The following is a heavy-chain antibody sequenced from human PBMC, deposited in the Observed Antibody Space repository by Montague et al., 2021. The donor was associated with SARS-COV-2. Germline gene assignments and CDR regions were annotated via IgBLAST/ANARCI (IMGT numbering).Heavy chain of an antibody. CDR1: GDSVSSNSAT. CDR2: TYYRSKWST. D-gene: IGHD3-10*01. Sequence: CAISGDSVSSNSATWNWIRQSPSRGLEWLGRTYYRSKWSTNYAVSVQSRITVNPDTSKNHFSLQLNSVTAADTAIYYCARGLIRGDHGLDVWGQGTTVSVSS. V-gene: IGHV6-1*01. J-gene: IGHJ6*02. CDR3: ARGLIRGDHGLDV.